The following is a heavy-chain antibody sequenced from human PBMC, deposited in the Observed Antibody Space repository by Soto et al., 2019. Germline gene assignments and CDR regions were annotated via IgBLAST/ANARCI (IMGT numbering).Heavy chain of an antibody. CDR1: GFTFSSYG. Sequence: PGGSLRLSCAASGFTFSSYGMHWVRQAPGKGLEWVAVIWYDGSNKYYADSVKGRFTISRDNSKNTLYLQMNSLRAEDTAVYYCVYSSSSVDYFDYWGQGTLVTVSS. V-gene: IGHV3-33*01. CDR2: IWYDGSNK. CDR3: VYSSSSVDYFDY. J-gene: IGHJ4*02. D-gene: IGHD6-6*01.